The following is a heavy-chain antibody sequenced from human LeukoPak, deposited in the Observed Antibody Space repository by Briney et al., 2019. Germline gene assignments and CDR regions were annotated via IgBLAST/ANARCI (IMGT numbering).Heavy chain of an antibody. CDR1: GGSFSGYY. V-gene: IGHV4-34*01. CDR3: ARTKGYSYGYSYFQH. CDR2: INHSGGT. Sequence: SETLSLTCAVYGGSFSGYYWSWIRQPPGKGLEWIGEINHSGGTNYNPSLKSRVTISVDTSKNQFSLKLSSVTAADTAVYYCARTKGYSYGYSYFQHWGQGTLVTVSS. D-gene: IGHD5-18*01. J-gene: IGHJ1*01.